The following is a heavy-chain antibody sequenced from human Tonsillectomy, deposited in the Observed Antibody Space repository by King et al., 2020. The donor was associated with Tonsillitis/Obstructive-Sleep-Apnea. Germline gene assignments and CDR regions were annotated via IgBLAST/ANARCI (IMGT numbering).Heavy chain of an antibody. CDR1: GFSFSQYV. V-gene: IGHV3-21*06. J-gene: IGHJ6*04. Sequence: VQLVESGGGLVRPGGSLRLSCEGSGFSFSQYVMNWVRQAPGKGLEWVSSITSSSNYIYYGDSLRGRFTISRDNAKNSLYLQMNSLRVEDTAVYYCVRDHCTSTKCSFTVWGKGTTVTVSP. D-gene: IGHD2/OR15-2a*01. CDR2: ITSSSNYI. CDR3: VRDHCTSTKCSFTV.